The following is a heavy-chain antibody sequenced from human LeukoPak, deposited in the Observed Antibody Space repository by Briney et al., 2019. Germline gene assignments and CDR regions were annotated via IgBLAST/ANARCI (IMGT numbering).Heavy chain of an antibody. CDR1: GASISSYY. V-gene: IGHV4-59*08. J-gene: IGHJ4*02. CDR2: IYYSGST. D-gene: IGHD6-13*01. CDR3: ARHDSSSTYYFDY. Sequence: PSETLSLTCTVSGASISSYYWSWIRQPPGKGLEWIGYIYYSGSTNYNPSLKSRVTISVDTSKNQFSLKLSSVTAADTAVYYCARHDSSSTYYFDYWGQGTLVTVSS.